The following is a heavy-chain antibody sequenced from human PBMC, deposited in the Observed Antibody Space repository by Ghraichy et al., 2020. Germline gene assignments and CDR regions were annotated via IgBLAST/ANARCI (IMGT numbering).Heavy chain of an antibody. V-gene: IGHV1-2*02. CDR1: GYSFTDYF. CDR2: INPHSGST. D-gene: IGHD2-8*01. Sequence: ASVKVSCKASGYSFTDYFMHWVRQAPGQGLEWMGLINPHSGSTKYAEKFQGRVSMTRDTSITTAYMELSRLRSEDTAVYFCARLRYCSNVRCPIGAGWFDPWGQGTLVTVSS. CDR3: ARLRYCSNVRCPIGAGWFDP. J-gene: IGHJ5*02.